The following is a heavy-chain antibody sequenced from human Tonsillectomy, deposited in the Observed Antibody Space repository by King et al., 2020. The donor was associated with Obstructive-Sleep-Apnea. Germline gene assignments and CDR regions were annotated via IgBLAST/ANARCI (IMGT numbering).Heavy chain of an antibody. CDR3: ARDSPLRTGNYYGMDV. D-gene: IGHD3/OR15-3a*01. J-gene: IGHJ6*02. Sequence: VQLVESGGGVVQPGRSLRLSCAASGFTFNSFGMDWVRQAPGKGLEWVAFIWYDGSNKYYADSVKGRFTISRDNSKNTRYLQMNSLRPEDTAVYYCARDSPLRTGNYYGMDVWGQGTTVTVSS. CDR2: IWYDGSNK. CDR1: GFTFNSFG. V-gene: IGHV3-33*01.